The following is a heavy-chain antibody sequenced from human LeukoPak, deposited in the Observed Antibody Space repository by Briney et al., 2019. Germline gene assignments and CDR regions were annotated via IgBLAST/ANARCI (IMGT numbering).Heavy chain of an antibody. V-gene: IGHV3-43D*04. Sequence: GGSLRLSCAASGFTFDDYAMHWVRQAPGKGLEWVSLISWDGGSTYYADSVKGRFTISRDNSENSLYLQMNSLRAEDTALYYCAKPYLTGDAFDIWGQGTMVTVSS. CDR2: ISWDGGST. CDR1: GFTFDDYA. D-gene: IGHD1-14*01. CDR3: AKPYLTGDAFDI. J-gene: IGHJ3*02.